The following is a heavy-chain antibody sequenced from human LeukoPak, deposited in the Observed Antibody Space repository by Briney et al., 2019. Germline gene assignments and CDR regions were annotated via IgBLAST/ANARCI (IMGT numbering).Heavy chain of an antibody. CDR1: GYTFTSYG. CDR2: IIAYNGNT. CDR3: ARENNWNSEGPVSPIDY. Sequence: ASVKVSCKASGYTFTSYGISWVRQAPGQGLEWMGWIIAYNGNTNYAQKLQGRVTMTTDTSTSTAYMELRSLRSDDTAVYYCARENNWNSEGPVSPIDYWGQGTLVTVSS. D-gene: IGHD1-7*01. V-gene: IGHV1-18*01. J-gene: IGHJ4*02.